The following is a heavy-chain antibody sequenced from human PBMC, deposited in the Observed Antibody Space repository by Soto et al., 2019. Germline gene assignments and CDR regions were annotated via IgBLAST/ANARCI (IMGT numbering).Heavy chain of an antibody. J-gene: IGHJ4*02. CDR3: ARVPYPVSPTLYQLSLFANYFDY. D-gene: IGHD2-2*01. Sequence: GASVKVSCKTSGGTFSNDIITWVRQAPRQGLEWMGWISTNNDNTKYAQKFQGRVTLTTDTSTNTAYMELRNLRSDDTAVYYCARVPYPVSPTLYQLSLFANYFDYWGQGTPATVSS. CDR2: ISTNNDNT. V-gene: IGHV1-18*01. CDR1: GGTFSNDI.